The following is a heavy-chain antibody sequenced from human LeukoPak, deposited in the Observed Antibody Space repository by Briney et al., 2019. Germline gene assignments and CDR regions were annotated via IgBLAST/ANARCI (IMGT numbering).Heavy chain of an antibody. CDR3: ARGVVARGKYYFDY. V-gene: IGHV1-8*01. J-gene: IGHJ4*02. Sequence: GASVKVSCKASGYTFTSYDINWVRQAPGQGLEWMGWMNPNSGNTGYAQKFQGRVTMTRNTSISTAYMELSSLRSEDTAVYYCARGVVARGKYYFDYWGQGTLVTVSS. D-gene: IGHD3-10*01. CDR2: MNPNSGNT. CDR1: GYTFTSYD.